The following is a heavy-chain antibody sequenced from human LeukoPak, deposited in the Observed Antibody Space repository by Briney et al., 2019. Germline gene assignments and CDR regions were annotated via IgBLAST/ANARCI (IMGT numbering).Heavy chain of an antibody. CDR3: ARDRSGRMNWYFDL. J-gene: IGHJ2*01. Sequence: SETLSLTCTVSGGSISSGSHYWSWIRQPAGKGLEWIGRIYTSEATNYNPSLKSRVTISVDTSKNQFSLKLSSVTAADTAVYYCARDRSGRMNWYFDLWGRGTLVTVSS. CDR2: IYTSEAT. V-gene: IGHV4-61*02. CDR1: GGSISSGSHY. D-gene: IGHD3-10*01.